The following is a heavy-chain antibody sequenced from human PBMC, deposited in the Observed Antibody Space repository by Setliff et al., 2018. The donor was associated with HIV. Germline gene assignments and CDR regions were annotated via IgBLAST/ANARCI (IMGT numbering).Heavy chain of an antibody. CDR1: GFTFSNYA. J-gene: IGHJ4*02. CDR3: TREIRDGYPRSSN. Sequence: GGSLRLSCAASGFTFSNYAMAWVRQAPGKGLEWIGRIKSKTDGGTTDYAAPVKGRFTISRDDSKSTLYLQLTTLRTEDTGFYFCTREIRDGYPRSSNWGQGTLVTVSS. D-gene: IGHD3-10*01. CDR2: IKSKTDGGTT. V-gene: IGHV3-15*01.